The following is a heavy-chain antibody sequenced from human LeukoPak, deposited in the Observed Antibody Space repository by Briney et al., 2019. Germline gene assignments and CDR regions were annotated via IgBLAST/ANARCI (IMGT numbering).Heavy chain of an antibody. V-gene: IGHV3-15*01. J-gene: IGHJ4*02. Sequence: GGSLRLSCAASGFTFSNAWMSWVRQAPGKGLEWVGRIKSKTDGGTTDYAAPVKGRFTISRDDSKNTLYLQMNSLKTEDTAVYYCTTHLYGDYENTLEQYFDHWGQGTLVTVSS. CDR1: GFTFSNAW. D-gene: IGHD4-17*01. CDR2: IKSKTDGGTT. CDR3: TTHLYGDYENTLEQYFDH.